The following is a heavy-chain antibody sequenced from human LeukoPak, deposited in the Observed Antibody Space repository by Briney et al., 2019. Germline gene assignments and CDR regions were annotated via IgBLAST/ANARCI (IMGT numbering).Heavy chain of an antibody. CDR2: IYYSGNT. D-gene: IGHD3-22*01. J-gene: IGHJ4*02. V-gene: IGHV4-59*11. Sequence: KPSETLSLTCTVSGGSINSHNWSWIRQPPGKGLEWIGYIYYSGNTNYNPSLKSRVTIPVDTSKTHFPMKLSSVAAADTAVYYGAGSQNSDYYYVYDYWGQGSLVTVSS. CDR1: GGSINSHN. CDR3: AGSQNSDYYYVYDY.